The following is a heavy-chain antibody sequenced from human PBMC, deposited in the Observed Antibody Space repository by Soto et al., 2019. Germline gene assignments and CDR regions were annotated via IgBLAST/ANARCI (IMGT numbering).Heavy chain of an antibody. J-gene: IGHJ4*02. V-gene: IGHV1-2*04. CDR1: GYTLTDYY. CDR2: INPNSGGT. D-gene: IGHD3-10*01. Sequence: QVQLVQSGAEVKKPGASVKVSCKASGYTLTDYYIHWVRQAPGQGLEWMGWINPNSGGTNFAQKFRGWVTMTRDTSISTAYRELTSIKSDDTAVYYCTRGAYYGSGTYPAYYFDSWGQGALVTVSS. CDR3: TRGAYYGSGTYPAYYFDS.